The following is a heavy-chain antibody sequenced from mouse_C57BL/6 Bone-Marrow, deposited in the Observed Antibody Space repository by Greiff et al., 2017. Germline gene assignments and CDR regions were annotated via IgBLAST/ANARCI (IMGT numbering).Heavy chain of an antibody. CDR3: ARDTVVANYYAMDY. J-gene: IGHJ4*01. Sequence: QLQQPGAELVMPGASVKLSCKASGYTFTSYWMHWVKQRPGQGLEWIGEIDPSDSYTNYNQKFKGKSTLTVDKSSSTAYMQLSSLTSEDSAVYYCARDTVVANYYAMDYWGQGTSVTVSS. CDR1: GYTFTSYW. CDR2: IDPSDSYT. V-gene: IGHV1-69*01. D-gene: IGHD1-1*01.